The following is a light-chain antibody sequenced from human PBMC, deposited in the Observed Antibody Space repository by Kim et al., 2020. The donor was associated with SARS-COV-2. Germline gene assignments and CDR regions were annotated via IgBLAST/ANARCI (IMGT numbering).Light chain of an antibody. J-gene: IGLJ3*02. CDR1: NSNVGPNY. CDR2: RNS. CDR3: ATWDDSLSGRV. V-gene: IGLV1-47*01. Sequence: QSVLTQPPSASGTPGQRITISCSGSNSNVGPNYVYWYQQLPGTAPRLLIFRNSHRPSGIPDRFSGSKSGTSASLAISDLRSEDEADYYCATWDDSLSGRVFGGGTKLTVL.